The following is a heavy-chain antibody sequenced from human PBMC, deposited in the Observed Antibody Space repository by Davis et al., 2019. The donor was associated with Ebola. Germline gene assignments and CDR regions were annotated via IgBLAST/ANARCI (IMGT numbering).Heavy chain of an antibody. J-gene: IGHJ6*02. D-gene: IGHD6-19*01. CDR2: ISWNSGSI. CDR1: GFTFDDYA. Sequence: SLKISCAASGFTFDDYAMHWVRQAPGKGLEWVSGISWNSGSIGYADSVKGRFTISRDNAKNTLYLQMNSLRAEDTAVYYCAREGWSPYYYGMDVWGQGTTVTVSS. CDR3: AREGWSPYYYGMDV. V-gene: IGHV3-9*01.